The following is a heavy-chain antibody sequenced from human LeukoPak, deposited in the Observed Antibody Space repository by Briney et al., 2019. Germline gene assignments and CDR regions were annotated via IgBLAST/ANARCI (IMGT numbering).Heavy chain of an antibody. CDR2: ITGGSNTI. CDR3: ARDRMSGSFDY. J-gene: IGHJ4*02. CDR1: GFTFDTYG. Sequence: GGSLRLSCAASGFTFDTYGMNWLRQAPGKGLEWVSFITGGSNTIYYADSVKGRFTISRDNAKNSLYLQMNSLRVEDTAVYYCARDRMSGSFDYWGQGTLVTVSS. D-gene: IGHD3-3*01. V-gene: IGHV3-48*01.